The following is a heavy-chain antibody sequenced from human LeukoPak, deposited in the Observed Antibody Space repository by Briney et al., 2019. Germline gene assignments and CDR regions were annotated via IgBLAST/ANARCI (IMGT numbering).Heavy chain of an antibody. CDR1: GGSISSYY. CDR2: IYYSGST. CDR3: ASGGYGYENFDY. V-gene: IGHV4-59*01. D-gene: IGHD5-18*01. Sequence: SETLSLTCTVSGGSISSYYWSWIRQPPGKGLEWIGYIYYSGSTNYYPSLKSRVTISVDTSKNQFSLKLSSVTAADTAVYYCASGGYGYENFDYWGQGTLVTVSS. J-gene: IGHJ4*02.